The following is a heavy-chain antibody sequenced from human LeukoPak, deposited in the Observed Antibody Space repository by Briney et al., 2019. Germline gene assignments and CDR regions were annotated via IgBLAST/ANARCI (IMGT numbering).Heavy chain of an antibody. CDR3: ARSSILWFGEYRVPDFDY. Sequence: PGGSLRLSCAASGFTFSSYWMSWVRQAPGKGLEWVANIKKDGSEKYYVDSVKGRFTISRDNAKTSLYLQMNSLRAEDTAVYYCARSSILWFGEYRVPDFDYWGQGTLVTVSS. CDR2: IKKDGSEK. CDR1: GFTFSSYW. V-gene: IGHV3-7*03. J-gene: IGHJ4*02. D-gene: IGHD3-10*01.